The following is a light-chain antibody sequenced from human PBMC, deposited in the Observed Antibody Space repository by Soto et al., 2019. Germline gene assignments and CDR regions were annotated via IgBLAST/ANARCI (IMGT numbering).Light chain of an antibody. CDR3: QQYGSSQLT. V-gene: IGKV3-15*01. J-gene: IGKJ4*01. Sequence: EIVMTQSPATVSVSPGERATLYCRASQSVVNNLAWYQQKPGQAPSLFIFGASVRATGVPDRFSGSGSGTEFTLSISNLQSEDSAVYYCQQYGSSQLTFGGGTKVDIK. CDR2: GAS. CDR1: QSVVNN.